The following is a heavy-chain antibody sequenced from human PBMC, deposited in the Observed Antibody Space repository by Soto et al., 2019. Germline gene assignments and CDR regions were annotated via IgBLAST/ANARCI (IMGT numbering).Heavy chain of an antibody. CDR3: ARLMMKGSPTKLPEPYYYYYGMDV. CDR2: IYPGDSDT. J-gene: IGHJ6*04. V-gene: IGHV5-51*01. CDR1: GYSFTSYW. D-gene: IGHD3-10*01. Sequence: PGESLKISCKGSGYSFTSYWTGWVRQMPGKGLEWMGIIYPGDSDTRYSPSFQGQVTISADKSISTAYLQWSSLKASDTAMYYCARLMMKGSPTKLPEPYYYYYGMDVWGKGTTVTVPS.